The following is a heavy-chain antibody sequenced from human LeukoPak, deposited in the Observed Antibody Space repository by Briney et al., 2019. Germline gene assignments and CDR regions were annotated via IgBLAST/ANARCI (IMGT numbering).Heavy chain of an antibody. Sequence: GGSLRLSCAASGFTFSSYAMHWVRQAPGKGLEWVAVIWYDGSNKYYADSVKGRFTISRDNSKNTLYLQMNSLRAEDTAVYYCARGSPIAVAADIDYWGQGTLVTVSS. CDR3: ARGSPIAVAADIDY. D-gene: IGHD6-19*01. CDR1: GFTFSSYA. J-gene: IGHJ4*02. V-gene: IGHV3-33*08. CDR2: IWYDGSNK.